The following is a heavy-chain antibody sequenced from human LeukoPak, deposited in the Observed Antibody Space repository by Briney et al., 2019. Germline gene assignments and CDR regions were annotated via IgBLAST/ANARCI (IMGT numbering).Heavy chain of an antibody. CDR2: IYYSGST. CDR1: GGSVSSGSYY. Sequence: PSETXSLTCTVSGGSVSSGSYYWSWIRQPRGKGLEWIGYIYYSGSTNYNPSRKSRVTISVDTSKTQFSLKLSSVTAADTAVYYCARVATMDFDYWGQGTLVTVSS. J-gene: IGHJ4*02. V-gene: IGHV4-61*01. CDR3: ARVATMDFDY. D-gene: IGHD3-10*01.